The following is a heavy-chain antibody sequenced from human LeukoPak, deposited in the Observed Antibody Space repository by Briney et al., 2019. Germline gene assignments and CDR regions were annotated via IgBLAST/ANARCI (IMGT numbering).Heavy chain of an antibody. CDR3: AKDLLPGAPDYFDY. J-gene: IGHJ4*02. D-gene: IGHD1-26*01. CDR2: ISGDGNIQ. CDR1: GFSISAYE. Sequence: GGSLRLSCAASGFSISAYEMHWVRQAPGKGLEWVAVISGDGNIQLYSDSVKGRFTISRDTSKTTLYLQMNSLRAEDTAVYYCAKDLLPGAPDYFDYWGQVTLVTVSS. V-gene: IGHV3-30-3*01.